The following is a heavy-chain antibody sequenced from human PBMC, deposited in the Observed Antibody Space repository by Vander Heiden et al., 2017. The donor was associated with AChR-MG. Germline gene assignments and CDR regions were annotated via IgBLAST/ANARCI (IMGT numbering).Heavy chain of an antibody. CDR3: ARGHGVAARLRRVYYYGMDV. CDR2: IIPIFGTA. Sequence: QVQLVQSGAEVKKPGSSVKVSCKASGGTFSRYAIRWVRQAPGQGLEWMGGIIPIFGTANYAQKFQGRVTITADESTSTAYMELSSLRSEDTAVYYCARGHGVAARLRRVYYYGMDVWGQGTTVTVSS. J-gene: IGHJ6*02. CDR1: GGTFSRYA. D-gene: IGHD2-15*01. V-gene: IGHV1-69*01.